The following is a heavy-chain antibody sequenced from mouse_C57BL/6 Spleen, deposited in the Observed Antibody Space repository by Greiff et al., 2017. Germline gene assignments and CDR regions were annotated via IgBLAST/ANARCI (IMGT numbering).Heavy chain of an antibody. CDR2: IWSDGST. D-gene: IGHD1-1*01. V-gene: IGHV2-6-1*01. Sequence: QVQLKESGPGLVAPSQSLSITCTVSGFSLTSYGVHWVRQPPGKGLEWLVVIWSDGSTTYNSALKSRLSISKDNSKSQVFLKMNSLQTDDTAMYYCARHPHYYGSSYWYFDVWGTGTTVTVSS. CDR1: GFSLTSYG. J-gene: IGHJ1*03. CDR3: ARHPHYYGSSYWYFDV.